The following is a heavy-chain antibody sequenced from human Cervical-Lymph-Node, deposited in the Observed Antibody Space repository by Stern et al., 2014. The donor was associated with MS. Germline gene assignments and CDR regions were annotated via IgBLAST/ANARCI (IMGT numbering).Heavy chain of an antibody. CDR1: GGTFSSYA. D-gene: IGHD6-19*01. J-gene: IGHJ4*02. CDR2: IIPIFGTA. V-gene: IGHV1-69*01. Sequence: VQLLQPGSSVKVSCKASGGTFSSYAISWVRQAPGQGLEWMGGIIPIFGTANYAQKFQGRVTITAEESTSTVYIELSSLRSEDTAVYYCARGEKQWLSLWDSWGQGTLVTVSS. CDR3: ARGEKQWLSLWDS.